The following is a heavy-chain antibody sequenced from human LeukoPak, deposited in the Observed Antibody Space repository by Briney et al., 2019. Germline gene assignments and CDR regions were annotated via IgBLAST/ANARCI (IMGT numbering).Heavy chain of an antibody. CDR3: AQVRSLITRAFDY. CDR1: SGSISSSNW. Sequence: PSGTLSLTCAVSSGSISSSNWWSWVRQPPGKGLEWIGEIYHSGSTNYNPSLKSRVTISVDKSENQFSLKLSSATAADTAVYYCAQVRSLITRAFDYWGQGTLVTVSS. V-gene: IGHV4-4*02. CDR2: IYHSGST. D-gene: IGHD3-22*01. J-gene: IGHJ4*02.